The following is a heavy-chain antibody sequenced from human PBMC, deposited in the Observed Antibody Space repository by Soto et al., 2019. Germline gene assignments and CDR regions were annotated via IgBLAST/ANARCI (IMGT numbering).Heavy chain of an antibody. CDR3: ARFTYKSGFNWFDP. CDR1: GASINSDY. V-gene: IGHV4-59*03. CDR2: IYHMRGT. D-gene: IGHD5-12*01. Sequence: NPAETLSLTCTVSGASINSDYWSWIRQSPGKGLEWIGYIYHMRGTDYNPSLKSRATISIDKPKNQFSLNLRSVTAADTAVYFCARFTYKSGFNWFDPWGQGTQVTVSS. J-gene: IGHJ5*02.